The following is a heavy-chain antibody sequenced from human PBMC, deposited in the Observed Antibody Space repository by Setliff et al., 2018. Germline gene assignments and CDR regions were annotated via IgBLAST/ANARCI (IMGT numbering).Heavy chain of an antibody. CDR2: IRYDGSNK. Sequence: TGGSLRLSCAASGFTFSSYGMHWVRQAPGKGLEWVAFIRYDGSNKYYADSVKGRFTISRDNSKNTLYLQMNSLRAEDTAVYYCAKMFYGDYYFDYWGQGTLVTVSS. V-gene: IGHV3-30*02. CDR1: GFTFSSYG. D-gene: IGHD4-17*01. J-gene: IGHJ4*02. CDR3: AKMFYGDYYFDY.